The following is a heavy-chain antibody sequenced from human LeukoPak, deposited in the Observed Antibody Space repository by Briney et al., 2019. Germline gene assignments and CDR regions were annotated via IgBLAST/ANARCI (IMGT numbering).Heavy chain of an antibody. D-gene: IGHD3-10*01. CDR1: GGSISSSSYY. Sequence: PSETLSLTCTVSGGSISSSSYYWGWIRQPPGKGPEYIGSIYYNGGTSYNPSLKSRVTISVDRSKNQFSLKLSSVTAADTAVYYCARAPITMVRGVSSFDYWGQGTLVTVSS. CDR2: IYYNGGT. CDR3: ARAPITMVRGVSSFDY. V-gene: IGHV4-39*07. J-gene: IGHJ4*02.